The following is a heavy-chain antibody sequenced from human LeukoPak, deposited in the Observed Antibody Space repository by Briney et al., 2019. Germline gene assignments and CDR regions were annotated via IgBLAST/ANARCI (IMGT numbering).Heavy chain of an antibody. J-gene: IGHJ3*02. CDR3: ARDSKSTADACDI. CDR2: TYHSDYT. D-gene: IGHD4-11*01. V-gene: IGHV4-4*02. Sequence: PSETLSLTCAVSGGSSSSSHWWSWVRQSPGKGLEWIVNTYHSDYTNYNPSLKSLATISVDNSKNLFSLKVISVTAADTAMYYCARDSKSTADACDIGGKGTRVTVSS. CDR1: GGSSSSSHW.